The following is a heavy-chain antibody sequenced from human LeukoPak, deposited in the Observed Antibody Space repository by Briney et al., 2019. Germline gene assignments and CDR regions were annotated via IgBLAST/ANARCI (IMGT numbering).Heavy chain of an antibody. CDR3: ARKRYNSGSYFLDY. J-gene: IGHJ4*02. D-gene: IGHD3-10*01. CDR2: IYFSGST. Sequence: SQTLSLTCTVSGGSISSYYWSWIRQPPGKGLEWIGYIYFSGSTNYNPSLKSRVTISIDTSKNQFSLKLSSVTAADTAVYYCARKRYNSGSYFLDYWGQGTLVTVSS. CDR1: GGSISSYY. V-gene: IGHV4-59*01.